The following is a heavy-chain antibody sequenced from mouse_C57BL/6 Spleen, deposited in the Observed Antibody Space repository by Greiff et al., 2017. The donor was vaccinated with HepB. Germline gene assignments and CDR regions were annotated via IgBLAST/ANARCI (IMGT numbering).Heavy chain of an antibody. Sequence: QVQLQQSGPELVKPGASVKISCKASGYAFSSSWMNWVKQRPGKGLEWIGRIYPGDGDTNYNGKFKGKATLTADKSSSTAYMQLSSLTSEDSAVYFCAREEDNDYVLFAYWGQGTLVTVSA. CDR2: IYPGDGDT. V-gene: IGHV1-82*01. J-gene: IGHJ3*01. CDR1: GYAFSSSW. D-gene: IGHD2-4*01. CDR3: AREEDNDYVLFAY.